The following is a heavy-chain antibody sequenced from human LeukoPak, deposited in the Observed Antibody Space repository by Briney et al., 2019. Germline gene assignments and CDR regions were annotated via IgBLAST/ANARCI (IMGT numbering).Heavy chain of an antibody. V-gene: IGHV4-39*01. J-gene: IGHJ5*02. CDR3: ARLTLDGAASHIWFDP. CDR1: CRSISSRSYY. D-gene: IGHD5-24*01. CDR2: IYYSGST. Sequence: SETVSLPCSVSCRSISSRSYYGGGIRQPPGKGLEGIGSIYYSGSTYYNPSLKRRDTMSVATSKKQFSLKLSSVTAAVTAVDYCARLTLDGAASHIWFDPWGQGTLVTVPA.